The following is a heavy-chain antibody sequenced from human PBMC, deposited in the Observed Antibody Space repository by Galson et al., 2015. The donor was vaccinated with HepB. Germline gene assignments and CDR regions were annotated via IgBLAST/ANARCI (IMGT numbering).Heavy chain of an antibody. D-gene: IGHD6-25*01. Sequence: SLRLSCAASRFTFRSFGMHWVRQAPGKGLEWVAFIWYDGRDKYYGDSVKGRFTLSRDNSKDTLFLQMNSLRAEDTAVYYCARDSGLATANGDFDFWGQGTLVTVSS. CDR2: IWYDGRDK. CDR1: RFTFRSFG. V-gene: IGHV3-33*01. CDR3: ARDSGLATANGDFDF. J-gene: IGHJ4*02.